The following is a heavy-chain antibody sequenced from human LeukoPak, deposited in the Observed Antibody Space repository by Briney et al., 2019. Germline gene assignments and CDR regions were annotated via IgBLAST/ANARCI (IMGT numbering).Heavy chain of an antibody. CDR1: GFTFSSYW. J-gene: IGHJ4*02. D-gene: IGHD3-10*01. V-gene: IGHV3-74*01. CDR3: ASLDGSGTFDY. Sequence: PAGSLRLSCAASGFTFSSYWMHWVRQAPGEGLVWVSRINSDGSSTSHADSVKGRFTISRDNAKNTLYLQMNSLRAEDTAVYYCASLDGSGTFDYWGQGTLVTVSS. CDR2: INSDGSST.